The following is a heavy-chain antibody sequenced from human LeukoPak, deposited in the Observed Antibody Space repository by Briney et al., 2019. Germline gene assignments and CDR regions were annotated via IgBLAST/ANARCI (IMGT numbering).Heavy chain of an antibody. Sequence: ASVKVSCKASGYTFTSYGISWVRQAPGQGLEWMGWISAYNGNTNYAQKLQGRVTMTTDTSASTAYMELRSLRSDDTAVYYCARSGIAVAFNWFDPWGQGTLVTVSS. D-gene: IGHD6-19*01. CDR3: ARSGIAVAFNWFDP. CDR2: ISAYNGNT. J-gene: IGHJ5*02. CDR1: GYTFTSYG. V-gene: IGHV1-18*01.